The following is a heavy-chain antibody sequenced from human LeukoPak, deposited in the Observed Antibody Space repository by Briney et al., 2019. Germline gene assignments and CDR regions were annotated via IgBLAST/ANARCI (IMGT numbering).Heavy chain of an antibody. CDR3: ARRGLYSSSWSPFDY. CDR1: GYSLTSYW. V-gene: IGHV5-10-1*01. J-gene: IGHJ4*02. Sequence: GESLRISCKGSGYSLTSYWISWVRQMPGKGLEWMGRIDPSDSYTNYSPSFQGHVTISADKPISTAYLQWSSLKASDTAMYYCARRGLYSSSWSPFDYWGQGTLVTVSS. D-gene: IGHD6-13*01. CDR2: IDPSDSYT.